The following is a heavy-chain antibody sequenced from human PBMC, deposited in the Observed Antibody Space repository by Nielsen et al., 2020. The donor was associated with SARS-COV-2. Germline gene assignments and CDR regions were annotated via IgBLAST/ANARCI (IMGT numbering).Heavy chain of an antibody. CDR2: ISYDGSNK. CDR1: GFTFSSYA. J-gene: IGHJ4*02. Sequence: GGSLRLSCAASGFTFSSYAMHWVRQAPGKGLEWVAVISYDGSNKYYADSVKGRFTISRDNSKNTLYLQMNSLRAEDTAVYYCARVNQLRGYSYGLDYWGQGTLVTISS. CDR3: ARVNQLRGYSYGLDY. D-gene: IGHD5-18*01. V-gene: IGHV3-30-3*01.